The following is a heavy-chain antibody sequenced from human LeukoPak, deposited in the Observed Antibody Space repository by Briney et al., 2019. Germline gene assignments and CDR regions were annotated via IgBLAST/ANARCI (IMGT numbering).Heavy chain of an antibody. Sequence: SETLSLTCTVSGGSISSYYWSWIRQTPGKGLEWIGYIYYSGSTNYNPSLKSRVTISVDTSKNQFSLKLSSVTAADTAVYYCARVADSSGWYYFDYWGQGTLVTVSS. CDR1: GGSISSYY. CDR3: ARVADSSGWYYFDY. V-gene: IGHV4-59*08. J-gene: IGHJ4*02. D-gene: IGHD6-19*01. CDR2: IYYSGST.